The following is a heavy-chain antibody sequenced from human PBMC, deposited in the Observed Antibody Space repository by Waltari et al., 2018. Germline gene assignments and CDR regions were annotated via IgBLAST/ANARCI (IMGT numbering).Heavy chain of an antibody. CDR1: GFTFSSYA. CDR2: ISGSGGST. CDR3: AGGVTYYYYGMDV. Sequence: EVQLLESGGGLVQPGGSLRLSCAASGFTFSSYAMSWVRQAPGKGLEWVSAISGSGGSTYYADSVKGRFTISRDNSKNTLYLQMNSLRAEDTAVYYCAGGVTYYYYGMDVWGQGTTVTVSS. J-gene: IGHJ6*02. V-gene: IGHV3-23*01. D-gene: IGHD3-3*01.